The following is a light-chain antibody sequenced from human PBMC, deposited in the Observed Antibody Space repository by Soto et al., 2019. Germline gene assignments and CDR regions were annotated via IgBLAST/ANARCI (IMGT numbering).Light chain of an antibody. V-gene: IGLV2-14*01. CDR2: EVS. CDR3: SSLRV. Sequence: QSALTQPASVSGSPGQSITISCTGTSSDIGGYNYVSWYQHHPGKAPKLMIYEVSNRPLGVSNRFSGSKSGNTASLTISGLQAEDGADYYGSSLRVFGTGTKVTVL. J-gene: IGLJ1*01. CDR1: SSDIGGYNY.